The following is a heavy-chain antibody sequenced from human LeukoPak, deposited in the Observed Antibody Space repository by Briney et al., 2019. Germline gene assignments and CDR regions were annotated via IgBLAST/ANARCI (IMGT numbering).Heavy chain of an antibody. Sequence: AETLSLPCTVSGGPLSSHYWRWIRQPPGRALESIGYISYTGSTNYNPSLKSRVTISVDTTKSQFSPKLNSVTATDTAVDYCARFGSDSLGYKYYFDYWGQGTLVTVSS. D-gene: IGHD3-22*01. V-gene: IGHV4-59*08. J-gene: IGHJ4*02. CDR2: ISYTGST. CDR3: ARFGSDSLGYKYYFDY. CDR1: GGPLSSHY.